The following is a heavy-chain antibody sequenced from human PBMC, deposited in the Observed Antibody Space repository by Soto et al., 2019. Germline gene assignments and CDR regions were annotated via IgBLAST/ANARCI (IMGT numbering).Heavy chain of an antibody. CDR3: ARGTYCTNGVCSYYYFDY. D-gene: IGHD2-8*01. V-gene: IGHV1-69*13. CDR1: GGTFSSYA. J-gene: IGHJ4*02. CDR2: IIPIFGTA. Sequence: SVKVSCKASGGTFSSYAISWVRQAPGQGLEWMGGIIPIFGTANYAQKFQGRVTITADESTSTAYMELSSLRSEDTAVYYCARGTYCTNGVCSYYYFDYWGQGTLVTVSS.